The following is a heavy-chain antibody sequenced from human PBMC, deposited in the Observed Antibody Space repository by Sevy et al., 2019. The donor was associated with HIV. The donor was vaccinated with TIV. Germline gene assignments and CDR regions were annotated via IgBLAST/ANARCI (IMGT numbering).Heavy chain of an antibody. D-gene: IGHD6-13*01. CDR3: AKESVSWYLDF. CDR2: ISYDGDSK. Sequence: GGSLRLSCAASGFTFSRNGMHWVRQVPGKGLEWVALISYDGDSKNYADSVKGRFTISRDNSKNTVYLHMNSLRSEGTAVYYCAKESVSWYLDFWGQGTLVTVSS. CDR1: GFTFSRNG. J-gene: IGHJ4*02. V-gene: IGHV3-30*18.